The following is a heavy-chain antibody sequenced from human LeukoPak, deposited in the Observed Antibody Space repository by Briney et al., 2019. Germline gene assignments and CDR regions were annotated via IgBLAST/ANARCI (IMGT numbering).Heavy chain of an antibody. V-gene: IGHV3-7*01. J-gene: IGHJ6*03. CDR1: GFTFSRYW. CDR2: IKQDGSEK. Sequence: PGGSLRLSCAASGFTFSRYWMSWVRQAPGKGLEWVANIKQDGSEKYYVDSVKGRFTISRDNAKNSLYLQMNSLRAEDTAVYYCARRGMDVWGKGTTVTVSS. CDR3: ARRGMDV.